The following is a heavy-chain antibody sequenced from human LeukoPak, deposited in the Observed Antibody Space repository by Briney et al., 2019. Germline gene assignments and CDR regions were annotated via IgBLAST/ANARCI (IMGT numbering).Heavy chain of an antibody. CDR3: GRAGPVTKDHFIDV. CDR1: GFTFTNYW. CDR2: IYLDGSRA. V-gene: IGHV3-7*01. Sequence: GGSLRLSCAVPGFTFTNYWMSWARQCPGKGLEWVANIYLDGSRAYYVDSVKGRFTISRDNAKNSLFLQMNSLSAEDTAVYYCGRAGPVTKDHFIDVWGKGTAVTVSS. D-gene: IGHD2-2*01. J-gene: IGHJ6*03.